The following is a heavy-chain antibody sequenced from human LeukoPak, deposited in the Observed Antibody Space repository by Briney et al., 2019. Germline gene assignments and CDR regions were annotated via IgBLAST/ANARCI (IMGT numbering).Heavy chain of an antibody. CDR1: GFTFSTYD. CDR3: ALTREYSYGYYDY. D-gene: IGHD5-18*01. Sequence: PGGSLRLSCAASGFTFSTYDMSWVRQAPGKGLKWVSSISGSGGSTYYADSAKGRFTISRDNSKNTLYLQMNSLRAEDTAVYYCALTREYSYGYYDYWGQGTLVTVSS. V-gene: IGHV3-23*01. J-gene: IGHJ4*02. CDR2: ISGSGGST.